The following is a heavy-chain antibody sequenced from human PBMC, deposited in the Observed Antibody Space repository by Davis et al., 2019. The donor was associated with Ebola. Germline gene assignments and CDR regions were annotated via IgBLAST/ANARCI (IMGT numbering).Heavy chain of an antibody. CDR1: GYSFTSYW. D-gene: IGHD1-26*01. J-gene: IGHJ4*02. CDR2: IYPGDPDT. CDR3: ARHSGGAVGATTVDY. V-gene: IGHV5-51*01. Sequence: PGGSLRLSCKGSGYSFTSYWIGWVRQMPGKGLEWMGIIYPGDPDTRYSPSFQGQVTISADKSISTAYLQWSSLKASDTAMYYCARHSGGAVGATTVDYWGQRTLVTVSS.